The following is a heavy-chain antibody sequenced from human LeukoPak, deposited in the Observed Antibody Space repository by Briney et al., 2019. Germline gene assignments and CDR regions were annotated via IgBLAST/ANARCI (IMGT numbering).Heavy chain of an antibody. V-gene: IGHV1-18*01. Sequence: ASVKVSCKASGYTFTSYGISWVRQAPGQGLEWMGWISAHNGNTNYAQKLQGRVTMTTDTSTSTAYVELRSLRSDDTAVYYCARVTVTGGNWFDPWGQGTLVTVSS. CDR1: GYTFTSYG. D-gene: IGHD4-17*01. CDR3: ARVTVTGGNWFDP. J-gene: IGHJ5*02. CDR2: ISAHNGNT.